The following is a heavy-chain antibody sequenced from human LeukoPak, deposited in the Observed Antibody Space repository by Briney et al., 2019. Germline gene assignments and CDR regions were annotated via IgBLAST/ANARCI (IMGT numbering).Heavy chain of an antibody. D-gene: IGHD2-15*01. CDR1: GFTFNDYG. V-gene: IGHV3-20*04. CDR2: INWNGGST. J-gene: IGHJ6*03. Sequence: GGSLRLSCAASGFTFNDYGMTWVRQVSGKGLEWVSNINWNGGSTGYTDSVKGRFTISRDNAKNSLYLQMNSLRAEDTALYYCGRGDFSVPPTPNYYSSTRDVGEKGTRAPVS. CDR3: GRGDFSVPPTPNYYSSTRDV.